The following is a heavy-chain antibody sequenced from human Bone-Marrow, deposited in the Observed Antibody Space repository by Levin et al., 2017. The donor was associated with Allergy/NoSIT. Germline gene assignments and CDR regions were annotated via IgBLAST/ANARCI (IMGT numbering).Heavy chain of an antibody. Sequence: TLSLTCTVSVAAINSRDYYWGWFRQPQGKGLEWIASVSYSGKTYYNTSLSSRVAVSSDTSKNDFSLRVRSVTVADTAAYYCARRLDVRENDLYLSIDSWGRGSRVTVSA. J-gene: IGHJ4*02. CDR1: VAAINSRDYY. D-gene: IGHD2/OR15-2a*01. CDR2: VSYSGKT. CDR3: ARRLDVRENDLYLSIDS. V-gene: IGHV4-39*02.